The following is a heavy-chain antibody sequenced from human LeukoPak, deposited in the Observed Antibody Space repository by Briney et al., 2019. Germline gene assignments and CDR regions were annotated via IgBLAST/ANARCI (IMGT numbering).Heavy chain of an antibody. CDR2: ISYDGSNK. CDR1: GFTFSSYA. V-gene: IGHV3-30-3*01. J-gene: IGHJ6*02. D-gene: IGHD2-15*01. Sequence: GGSLRLSCAASGFTFSSYAMHWVRQAPGKGLEWVAVISYDGSNKYYADSVKGRFTISRDNSKNTLYLQMNSLRAEDTAVYYCARDTASGGSLYYYYGMAVWGQGTTVTVSS. CDR3: ARDTASGGSLYYYYGMAV.